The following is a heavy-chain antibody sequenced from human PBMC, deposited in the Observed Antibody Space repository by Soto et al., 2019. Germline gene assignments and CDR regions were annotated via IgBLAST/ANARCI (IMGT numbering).Heavy chain of an antibody. J-gene: IGHJ6*03. CDR3: ARDQYYDILTGYLPQNYYYYYMDV. D-gene: IGHD3-9*01. CDR2: ISSSSSYI. V-gene: IGHV3-21*01. CDR1: GFTFSSYS. Sequence: SGGSLRLSCAASGFTFSSYSMNWVRQAPGKGLEWVSSISSSSSYIYYADSVKGRFTISRDNAKNSLYLQMNSLRAEDTAVYYCARDQYYDILTGYLPQNYYYYYMDVRGKGTTVTVSS.